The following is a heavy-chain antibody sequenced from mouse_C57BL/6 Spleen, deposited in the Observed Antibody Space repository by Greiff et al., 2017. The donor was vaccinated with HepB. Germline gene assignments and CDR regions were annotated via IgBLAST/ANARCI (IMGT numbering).Heavy chain of an antibody. CDR3: TVYSNHYYAMDY. CDR2: IDPETGGT. Sequence: QVQLKQSGAELVRPGASVTLSCKASGYTFPDYEMHWVKQTPVHGLEWIGAIDPETGGTAYNQKFKGKAILTADKSSSTAYMELRSLTSEDSAVYYCTVYSNHYYAMDYWGQGTSVTVSS. D-gene: IGHD2-5*01. CDR1: GYTFPDYE. J-gene: IGHJ4*01. V-gene: IGHV1-15*01.